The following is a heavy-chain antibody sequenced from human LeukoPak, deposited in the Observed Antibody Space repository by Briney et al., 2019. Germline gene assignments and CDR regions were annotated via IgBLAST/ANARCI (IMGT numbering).Heavy chain of an antibody. CDR2: ISAYNGNT. V-gene: IGHV1-18*01. CDR1: GYTFTSYG. D-gene: IGHD3-22*01. Sequence: ASVKVSCKASGYTFTSYGISWVRQAPGQGLEWMGWISAYNGNTNYAQKLQGRVTMTTDTSTSTAYMELRSLRSDDTAVYYCARGLDERYYYDSSGYGDAFDIWGQGTMVTVSS. J-gene: IGHJ3*02. CDR3: ARGLDERYYYDSSGYGDAFDI.